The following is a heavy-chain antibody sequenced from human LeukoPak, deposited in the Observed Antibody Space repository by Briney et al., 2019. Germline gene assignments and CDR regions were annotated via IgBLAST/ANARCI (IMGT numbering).Heavy chain of an antibody. V-gene: IGHV3-23*01. CDR2: ISCSGDST. CDR1: GFTFSSYA. Sequence: GGSLRLSCAAPGFTFSSYAMSWVRQAPGKGLEWVSAISCSGDSTYYADSVKGRFTISRDNSKNTLYLQINSLRAEDTAVYYCARRPTMTNTRLDYWGQGTLVTVSS. CDR3: ARRPTMTNTRLDY. D-gene: IGHD2-8*01. J-gene: IGHJ4*02.